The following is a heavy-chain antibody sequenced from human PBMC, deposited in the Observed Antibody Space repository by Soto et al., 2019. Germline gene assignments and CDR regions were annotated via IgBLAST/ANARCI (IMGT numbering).Heavy chain of an antibody. V-gene: IGHV3-7*01. D-gene: IGHD3-16*01. J-gene: IGHJ4*02. Sequence: GESLKISCAVSGFNVMSYWMSWVRQAPGKGLEWVASVKEDGSELYYLHSVRGRFSMTRDSAGNALHLTMNYLSAEDTGVYFCARDIGFDYVNWGQGIPVTVS. CDR1: GFNVMSYW. CDR3: ARDIGFDYVN. CDR2: VKEDGSEL.